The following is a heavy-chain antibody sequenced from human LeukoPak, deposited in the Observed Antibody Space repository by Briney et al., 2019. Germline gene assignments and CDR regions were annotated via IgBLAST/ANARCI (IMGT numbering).Heavy chain of an antibody. J-gene: IGHJ4*01. Sequence: GGSLRLSCAASGFTFSNSAMSWVRQAPGKGLEWVSTLSGCGITTYYADSVKGRFTISRDNSKNTLYLQMNTLRAEDSALYYCAKGIYSSGWSYDYWGHGTLVTVSS. V-gene: IGHV3-23*01. CDR3: AKGIYSSGWSYDY. CDR2: LSGCGITT. D-gene: IGHD6-19*01. CDR1: GFTFSNSA.